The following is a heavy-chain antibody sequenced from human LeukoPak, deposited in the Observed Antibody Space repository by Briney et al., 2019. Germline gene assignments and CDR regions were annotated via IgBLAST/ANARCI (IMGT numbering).Heavy chain of an antibody. J-gene: IGHJ4*02. V-gene: IGHV3-7*01. CDR3: ASHLGGDTAMAR. CDR2: IKQDGSEK. D-gene: IGHD5-18*01. Sequence: GGSLRLSCAASGFTFSSYWMSWVRQAPGKGLEWVANIKQDGSEKYYVDSVKGRFTISRDNAKDSLYLQMNSLRAEDTAVYYCASHLGGDTAMARWGQGTLVTVSS. CDR1: GFTFSSYW.